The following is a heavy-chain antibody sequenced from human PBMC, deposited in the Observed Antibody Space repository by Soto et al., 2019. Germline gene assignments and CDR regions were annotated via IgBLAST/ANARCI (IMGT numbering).Heavy chain of an antibody. D-gene: IGHD3-22*01. V-gene: IGHV3-23*01. CDR2: ISGSGGST. CDR1: GFTFSSYA. CDR3: AKDHYDRSGYYPTPFDY. J-gene: IGHJ4*02. Sequence: GGSLRLSCAASGFTFSSYAMSWVRQAPGKGLEWVSAISGSGGSTYYADSVKGRFTISRDNSKNTLYLQMNSLRAEDTAVYYCAKDHYDRSGYYPTPFDYWGKGTMVTVPS.